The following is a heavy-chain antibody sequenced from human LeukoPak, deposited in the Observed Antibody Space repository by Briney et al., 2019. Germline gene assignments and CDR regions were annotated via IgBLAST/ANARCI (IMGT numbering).Heavy chain of an antibody. CDR3: ASVGNYYDSSGDY. D-gene: IGHD3-10*01. J-gene: IGHJ4*02. CDR2: IWYDGSNK. CDR1: GFTFSSYG. Sequence: GGSLRLSCAASGFTFSSYGMHWVRQAPGKGLEWVAVIWYDGSNKYYADSVKGRFTISRDNSKNTLYLQMNSLRAEDTAVYYCASVGNYYDSSGDYWGQGTLVTVSS. V-gene: IGHV3-33*01.